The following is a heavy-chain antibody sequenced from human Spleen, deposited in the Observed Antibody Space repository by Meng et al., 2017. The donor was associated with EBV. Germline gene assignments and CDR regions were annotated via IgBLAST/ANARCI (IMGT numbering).Heavy chain of an antibody. CDR2: IDYSGSD. J-gene: IGHJ3*02. Sequence: VQAQESGPGLVKPSVTLSLTCNVSGGSVSSNVRFWCWSRHPQGKGLGLVGYIDYSGSDNYNSSLKSRVTVSVETSKNQLSLKLRSVTAADTAVYFCARYDRSGYYGNAFDIWGQGTVVTVSS. CDR1: GGSVSSNVRF. CDR3: ARYDRSGYYGNAFDI. D-gene: IGHD3-22*01. V-gene: IGHV4-61*08.